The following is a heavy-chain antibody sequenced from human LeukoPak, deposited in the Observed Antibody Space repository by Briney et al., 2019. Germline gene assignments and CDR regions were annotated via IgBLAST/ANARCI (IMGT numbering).Heavy chain of an antibody. J-gene: IGHJ4*02. Sequence: GGSLRLSCAASGFTVSSNYMSWVRQAPGKGLEWVSVIYSGGSTYYADSVKGRFTISRDNSKNTLYLQMNSLRAEDTAVYYCARAKSSGYYYFDYWGQGTLVTVSS. CDR3: ARAKSSGYYYFDY. V-gene: IGHV3-66*01. CDR1: GFTVSSNY. CDR2: IYSGGST. D-gene: IGHD3-22*01.